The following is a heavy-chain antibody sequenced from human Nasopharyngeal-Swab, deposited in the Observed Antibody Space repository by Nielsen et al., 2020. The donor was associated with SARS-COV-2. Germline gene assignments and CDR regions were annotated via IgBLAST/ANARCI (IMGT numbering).Heavy chain of an antibody. CDR1: GDSVSSHGAG. CDR2: TLYRSKWYN. V-gene: IGHV6-1*01. J-gene: IGHJ4*02. Sequence: SQTLSLTCAISGDSVSSHGAGWNWIRQSPSRGLEWLGRTLYRSKWYNDYAESVKSRIAVNPDTSKNQFSLQLNSVTPEDTAVYYCARGRDFSFDSWGQGTLVTASS. D-gene: IGHD3-3*01. CDR3: ARGRDFSFDS.